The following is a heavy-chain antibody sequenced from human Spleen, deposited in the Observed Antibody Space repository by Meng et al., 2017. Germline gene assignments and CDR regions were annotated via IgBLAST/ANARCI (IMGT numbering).Heavy chain of an antibody. D-gene: IGHD3-9*01. V-gene: IGHV1-46*01. Sequence: ASVKVSCKASGYTFTSYYMHWVRQAPGQGLEWMGIINPSGGSTSYAQKLQGRVTMTTDTSTSTAYMELRSLRSDDTAVYYCARDFYVFLTGYPACYYGMEVWGQGTMVTVSS. CDR1: GYTFTSYY. CDR3: ARDFYVFLTGYPACYYGMEV. J-gene: IGHJ6*02. CDR2: INPSGGST.